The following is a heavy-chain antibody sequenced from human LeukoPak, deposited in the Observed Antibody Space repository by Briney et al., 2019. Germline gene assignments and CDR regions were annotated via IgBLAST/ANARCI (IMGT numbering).Heavy chain of an antibody. J-gene: IGHJ6*03. V-gene: IGHV4-31*03. CDR2: IYYSGST. CDR1: GGSISSGGYY. D-gene: IGHD2-2*01. Sequence: SETLSLTCTVSGGSISSGGYYWSWIRQHPGKGLEWIGYIYYSGSTYYNPSLKSRVTISVDTSKNQFSLKLSSVTAADTAVYYCARGAGRYQLLSHYYYYMDVWGKGTTVTVSS. CDR3: ARGAGRYQLLSHYYYYMDV.